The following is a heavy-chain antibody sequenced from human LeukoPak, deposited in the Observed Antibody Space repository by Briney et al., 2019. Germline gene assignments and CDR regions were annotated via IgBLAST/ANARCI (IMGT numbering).Heavy chain of an antibody. J-gene: IGHJ4*02. V-gene: IGHV3-7*01. CDR3: AKNMEDYSIDY. CDR1: GFTFSSYW. Sequence: GGSLRLSCAASGFTFSSYWMTWVRQAPGKGLEWVASINQDQNEIHYVDSVRGRFTISRDNAKNSLYLQMNSLTAEDTALYYCAKNMEDYSIDYWGQGTLVTVSS. CDR2: INQDQNEI. D-gene: IGHD2-21*01.